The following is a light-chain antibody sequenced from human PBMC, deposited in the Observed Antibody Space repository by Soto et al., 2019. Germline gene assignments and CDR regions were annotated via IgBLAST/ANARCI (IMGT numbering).Light chain of an antibody. CDR1: QTISIY. CDR2: AAS. CDR3: QQSFNTPRT. V-gene: IGKV1-39*01. J-gene: IGKJ3*01. Sequence: DIQMTQSPSSLSASVGDRVTISCRASQTISIYLNWYQQKPGKAPKLLIYAASSLQSGVPSRFSGSGSGTDFTLTISSLQPEDFATYYCQQSFNTPRTFGPGTKVDIK.